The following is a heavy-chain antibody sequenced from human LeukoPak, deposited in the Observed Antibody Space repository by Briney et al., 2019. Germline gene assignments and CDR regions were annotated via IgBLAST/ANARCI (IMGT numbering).Heavy chain of an antibody. CDR2: LNTDGSLA. V-gene: IGHV3-74*01. D-gene: IGHD1-14*01. CDR1: GFTFGNYW. CDR3: ARELDAAQTVDY. Sequence: GGSLRLSCAAPGFTFGNYWMKWVRQALGKGLVWVSRLNTDGSLATYADSVKGQFTISRDSAKNTLYLQMNSLRVDDTAVYYCARELDAAQTVDYWGQGTLVTVSS. J-gene: IGHJ4*02.